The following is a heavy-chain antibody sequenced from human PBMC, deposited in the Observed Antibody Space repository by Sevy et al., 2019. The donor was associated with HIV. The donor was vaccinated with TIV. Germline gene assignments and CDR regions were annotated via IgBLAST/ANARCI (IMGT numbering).Heavy chain of an antibody. Sequence: GGSLRLSCAASGFTFSSYSMNWVRQAPGKGPEWVSSISSSSTYTYYADSVKGRFTISRDNAKNSLYLLMISLRAEDTAVYYCSTSGNCGGDCYSLSLYYFDYWGQGTLVTVSS. J-gene: IGHJ4*02. CDR2: ISSSSTYT. D-gene: IGHD2-21*01. CDR3: STSGNCGGDCYSLSLYYFDY. V-gene: IGHV3-21*01. CDR1: GFTFSSYS.